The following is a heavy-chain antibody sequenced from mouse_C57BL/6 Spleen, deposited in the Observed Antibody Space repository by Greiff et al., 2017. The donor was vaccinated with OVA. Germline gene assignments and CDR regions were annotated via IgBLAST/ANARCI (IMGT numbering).Heavy chain of an antibody. CDR3: ARGYYGSSYGYFDV. J-gene: IGHJ1*03. Sequence: QVQLQQSGPELVKPGASVKISCKASGYSFTSYYIHWVKQRPGQGLEWIGWIYPGSGNTKYNEKFKGKATLTADTSSSTAYMQLSSLTSEDSAVYYFARGYYGSSYGYFDVWGTGTTVTVSS. D-gene: IGHD1-1*01. V-gene: IGHV1-66*01. CDR1: GYSFTSYY. CDR2: IYPGSGNT.